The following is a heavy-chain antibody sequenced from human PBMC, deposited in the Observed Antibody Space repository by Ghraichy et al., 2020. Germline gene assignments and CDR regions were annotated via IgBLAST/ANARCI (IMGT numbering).Heavy chain of an antibody. CDR2: ISSSERTI. CDR3: ARGGSRGGLTAVFDY. Sequence: GESLNISCAASGFTFSTYEMNWVRQAPGKGLEWVSYISSSERTIHYVDSVKGRFTISRDNAENSLYLHMNSLRAEDTAVYYCARGGSRGGLTAVFDYWGQGTLVTVSS. D-gene: IGHD3-16*01. J-gene: IGHJ4*02. CDR1: GFTFSTYE. V-gene: IGHV3-48*03.